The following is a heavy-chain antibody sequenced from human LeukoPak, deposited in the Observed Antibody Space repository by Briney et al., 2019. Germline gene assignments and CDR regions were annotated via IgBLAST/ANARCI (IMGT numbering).Heavy chain of an antibody. CDR1: GFTFDNYA. CDR2: ISGSGDGT. Sequence: GGSLRLSCTASGFTFDNYAMIWVRQASGKGLEWVSVISGSGDGTDSADSVRGRFTISRDNTMNSLYLQMSSLRAEDTAVYYCATDRGWRTSGYYLYYFEYWGQGTLVTYSS. D-gene: IGHD3-3*01. CDR3: ATDRGWRTSGYYLYYFEY. J-gene: IGHJ4*02. V-gene: IGHV3-23*01.